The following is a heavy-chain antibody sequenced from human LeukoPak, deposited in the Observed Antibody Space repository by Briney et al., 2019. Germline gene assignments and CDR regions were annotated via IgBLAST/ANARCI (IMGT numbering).Heavy chain of an antibody. CDR3: ARGSVDYGALDY. CDR1: GGTFSSYA. V-gene: IGHV1-69*05. CDR2: SIPIFGTA. Sequence: SVKVSCKASGGTFSSYAISWVRQAPGQGLERMGGSIPIFGTADYAQKFQGRVTITTDESTSTAYMELSSLRSEDTAVYYCARGSVDYGALDYWGQGTLVTVSS. J-gene: IGHJ4*02. D-gene: IGHD4-17*01.